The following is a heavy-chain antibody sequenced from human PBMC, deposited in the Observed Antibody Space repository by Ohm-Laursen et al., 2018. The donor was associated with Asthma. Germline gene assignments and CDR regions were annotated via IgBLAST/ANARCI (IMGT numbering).Heavy chain of an antibody. CDR2: MNPNSGTT. Sequence: ASVKVSCKASGYTFSSYDINWVRQATGQGLEWMGWMNPNSGTTGYARKFQGRVTMTRNTSITTAYMELSSLRSDDTAVYYCARKAGSCISRTCYSLDFWGQGTLVTVSS. CDR3: ARKAGSCISRTCYSLDF. D-gene: IGHD2-15*01. CDR1: GYTFSSYD. V-gene: IGHV1-8*01. J-gene: IGHJ4*02.